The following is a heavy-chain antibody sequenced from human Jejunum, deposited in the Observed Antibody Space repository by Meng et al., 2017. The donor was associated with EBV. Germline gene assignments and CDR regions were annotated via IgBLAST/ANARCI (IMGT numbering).Heavy chain of an antibody. CDR2: ISAYNGNT. Sequence: VRLCQSGPGGKWPAASVKVSCKASGYTFTNYGVSWVRQAPGQGLEWMGWISAYNGNTDYAQKLQGRVTMTTDTPTSTAYMELRSLRSDDTAVYYCTILSHCDGGICYSYDYWGQGTLVTVSS. CDR1: GYTFTNYG. CDR3: TILSHCDGGICYSYDY. V-gene: IGHV1-18*01. D-gene: IGHD2-15*01. J-gene: IGHJ4*02.